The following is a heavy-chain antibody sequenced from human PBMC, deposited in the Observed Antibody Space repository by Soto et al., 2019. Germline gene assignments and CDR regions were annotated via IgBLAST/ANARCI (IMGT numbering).Heavy chain of an antibody. V-gene: IGHV3-53*01. J-gene: IGHJ5*02. CDR3: ARELSGSWYNWFDP. Sequence: LRLSCAASGFSVSSNSMSWVRQAPGKGLEWVSVIHSDVTTYYADSVKDRFIISRDNSKDTLYLQMNRLRAEDTAVYYCARELSGSWYNWFDPWGQGTLVTVSS. CDR1: GFSVSSNS. D-gene: IGHD5-12*01. CDR2: IHSDVTT.